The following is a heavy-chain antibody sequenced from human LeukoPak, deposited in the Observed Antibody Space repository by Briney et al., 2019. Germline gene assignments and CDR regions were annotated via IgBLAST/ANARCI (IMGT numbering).Heavy chain of an antibody. CDR2: IYHSGTT. V-gene: IGHV4-4*02. J-gene: IGHJ3*02. D-gene: IGHD3-10*01. CDR1: GGSISSSNW. CDR3: VRLGELLGGGAFDI. Sequence: PSGTLSLTCAVSGGSISSSNWWSWVRQPPGKGLEWIGEIYHSGTTNYNPSLKSRVTISMDKSKNQFSLNLNSVTAADTAVYYCVRLGELLGGGAFDIWGQGTMVTVSS.